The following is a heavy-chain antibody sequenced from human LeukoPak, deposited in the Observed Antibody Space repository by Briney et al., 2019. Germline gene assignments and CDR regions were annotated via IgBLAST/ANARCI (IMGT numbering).Heavy chain of an antibody. CDR2: ISGSGGST. CDR3: AKDPTSYCTNGLCYTPPYYFDY. Sequence: GGSLRLSCAASGFTFSSYAMSWVRQAPGKGLEWVPAISGSGGSTYYADSVKGRFTISRDNSKNTLYLQMNSLRAEDTAVYYCAKDPTSYCTNGLCYTPPYYFDYWGQGTLVTVSS. D-gene: IGHD2-8*01. CDR1: GFTFSSYA. J-gene: IGHJ4*02. V-gene: IGHV3-23*01.